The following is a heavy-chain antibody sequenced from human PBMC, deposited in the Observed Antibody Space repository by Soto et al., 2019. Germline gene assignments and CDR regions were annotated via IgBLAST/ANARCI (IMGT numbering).Heavy chain of an antibody. V-gene: IGHV1-18*01. CDR3: ARGVGSGSYYNQYNWFDP. J-gene: IGHJ5*02. CDR2: INVYNGNT. D-gene: IGHD3-10*01. Sequence: QVQLVQSGGEVKKPGASVKVSCKASGYTFTNYGISWVRQAPGQGLEWMGWINVYNGNTKYAQKVQGRVTMTTDTHTSTANRELRSLRSDDTAVYYCARGVGSGSYYNQYNWFDPWGQGTLVTVSS. CDR1: GYTFTNYG.